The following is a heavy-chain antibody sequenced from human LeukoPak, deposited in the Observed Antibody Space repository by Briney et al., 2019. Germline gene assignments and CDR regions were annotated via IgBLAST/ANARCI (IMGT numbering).Heavy chain of an antibody. CDR1: GFTFSSYG. D-gene: IGHD3-22*01. Sequence: GGSLRLSCAASGFTFSSYGMHWVRQAPGKGLEWVAVIWYDGSNKYCADSVKGRFTISRDNSKNTLYLQMNSLRAEDTAVYYCAREPIHYYDSSGYFDYWGQGTLVTVSS. CDR3: AREPIHYYDSSGYFDY. CDR2: IWYDGSNK. V-gene: IGHV3-33*01. J-gene: IGHJ4*02.